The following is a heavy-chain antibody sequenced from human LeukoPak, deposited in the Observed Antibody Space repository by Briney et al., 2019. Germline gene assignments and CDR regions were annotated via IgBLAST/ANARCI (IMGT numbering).Heavy chain of an antibody. V-gene: IGHV1-46*01. J-gene: IGHJ3*02. CDR1: GYTFTSYY. Sequence: ASVKVSCKASGYTFTSYYMHWVRQAPGQGLEWMGIINPSGGSTSYAQKFQGRVTMTRDMSTSTVYMELSSLRSEDTAVYYCARGTYVLRYFDWLFYRVPDAFDIWGQGTMVTVSS. D-gene: IGHD3-9*01. CDR3: ARGTYVLRYFDWLFYRVPDAFDI. CDR2: INPSGGST.